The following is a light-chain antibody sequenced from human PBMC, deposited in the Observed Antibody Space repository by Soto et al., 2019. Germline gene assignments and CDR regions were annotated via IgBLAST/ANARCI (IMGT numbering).Light chain of an antibody. CDR2: AAS. V-gene: IGKV1-9*01. CDR3: QQLRMYPST. CDR1: QDIAIY. J-gene: IGKJ4*01. Sequence: IQLTQSPSSLSASVGDRVPITGRASQDIAIYLAWYQQKPGEAPKMLIYAASTLYGGVPSRFRGSGSGTDFALTITSLQAEDFSTYYCQQLRMYPSTFGGGTKVDIK.